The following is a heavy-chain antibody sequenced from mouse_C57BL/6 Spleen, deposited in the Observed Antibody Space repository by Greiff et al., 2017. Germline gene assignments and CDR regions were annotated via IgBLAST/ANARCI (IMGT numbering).Heavy chain of an antibody. CDR1: GYTFTDYN. V-gene: IGHV1-22*01. CDR2: INPNNGGT. CDR3: ATGDYDGAGFAY. Sequence: VQLKESGPELVKPGASVKMSCKASGYTFTDYNMHWVKQSHGKSLEWIGYINPNNGGTSSNQKFKGKATLTVNKSSSTAYMELRSLTSEDSAVYYCATGDYDGAGFAYWGQGTLVTVAA. J-gene: IGHJ3*01. D-gene: IGHD2-4*01.